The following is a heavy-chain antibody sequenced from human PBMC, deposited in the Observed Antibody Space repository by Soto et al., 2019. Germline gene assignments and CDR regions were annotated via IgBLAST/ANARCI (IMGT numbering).Heavy chain of an antibody. J-gene: IGHJ4*02. CDR1: GDSVSSNVAA. CDR2: TFYRSNWNY. Sequence: SQTLSLTCAISGDSVSSNVAAWTWIRQSPSRGLEWLGRTFYRSNWNYNYAVSVTGRMTINPDTSRNQFSLQLNSVTPEDTAVYFFERVSHPGRGHDSWGQGTLVTGSS. V-gene: IGHV6-1*01. CDR3: ERVSHPGRGHDS. D-gene: IGHD3-10*01.